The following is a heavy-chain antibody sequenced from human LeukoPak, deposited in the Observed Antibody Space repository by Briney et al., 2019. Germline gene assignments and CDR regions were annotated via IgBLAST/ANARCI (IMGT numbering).Heavy chain of an antibody. V-gene: IGHV4-30-4*08. CDR2: IYYSGST. D-gene: IGHD3-3*01. CDR3: ARRAYYDFWSGRYWFDP. Sequence: SQTLSLTCTVSGGSISSGGYYWSWIRQPPGKGLEWIGYIYYSGSTYYNPSLKSRVTISVDTSKNQFSLKLSSVTAADTAVYYCARRAYYDFWSGRYWFDPWGQGTLVTVSS. J-gene: IGHJ5*02. CDR1: GGSISSGGYY.